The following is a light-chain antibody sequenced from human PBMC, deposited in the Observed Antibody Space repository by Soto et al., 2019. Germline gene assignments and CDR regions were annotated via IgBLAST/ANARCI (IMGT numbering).Light chain of an antibody. CDR1: QDMRDF. Sequence: DIQMTQSPSSLSASVGDKVTFTCQASQDMRDFLNWYQQKPGKAPKLLSYDASNLQIGVPSRFSGTGSWTDFTFPISSPQAEDFATYYRLQYDTLPLTFGGRPKLEIK. CDR2: DAS. V-gene: IGKV1-33*01. J-gene: IGKJ4*02. CDR3: LQYDTLPLT.